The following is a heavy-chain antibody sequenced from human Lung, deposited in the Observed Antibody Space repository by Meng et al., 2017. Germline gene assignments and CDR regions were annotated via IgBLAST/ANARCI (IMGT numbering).Heavy chain of an antibody. D-gene: IGHD2-21*01. Sequence: QVQLVQSGADVKKPGASVKVSCKASGYTFTAYYLHWVRQAPGQGLEWMGRINPNSGGTNFAQKFQGRVIMTRDTSISTAYMELSSLGFDDTAVYYCAKALGWGSSPDYWGQGSLVTVSS. CDR1: GYTFTAYY. V-gene: IGHV1-2*06. J-gene: IGHJ4*02. CDR3: AKALGWGSSPDY. CDR2: INPNSGGT.